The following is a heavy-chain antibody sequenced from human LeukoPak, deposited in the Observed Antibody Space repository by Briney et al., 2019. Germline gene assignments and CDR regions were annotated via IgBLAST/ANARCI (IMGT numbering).Heavy chain of an antibody. D-gene: IGHD4-17*01. CDR1: GFSFRSYA. CDR3: SRNGYGEVEFHY. Sequence: GGSLRLSCAASGFSFRSYAMSWVRQAPGKGLEWVSTLSGSGDSTYYADSVKGRFTISRDNSRNSLYLQMNSLRAEDTAVYYCSRNGYGEVEFHYWGQGTLVTVSS. V-gene: IGHV3-23*01. J-gene: IGHJ4*02. CDR2: LSGSGDST.